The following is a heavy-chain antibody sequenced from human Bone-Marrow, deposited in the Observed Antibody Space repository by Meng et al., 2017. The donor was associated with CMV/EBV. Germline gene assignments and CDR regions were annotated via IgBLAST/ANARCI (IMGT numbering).Heavy chain of an antibody. V-gene: IGHV4-34*01. D-gene: IGHD6-13*01. CDR1: GGSFSGYY. CDR3: ARRRSSSWYHFDY. Sequence: SETLSLTCAVYGGSFSGYYWSWIRQPPGKGLEWIGEINHSGSTNYNPSLKSRVTISVDTSKNQFSLKLSSVTAADTAVYYCARRRSSSWYHFDYWGQGTLVTVSS. J-gene: IGHJ4*02. CDR2: INHSGST.